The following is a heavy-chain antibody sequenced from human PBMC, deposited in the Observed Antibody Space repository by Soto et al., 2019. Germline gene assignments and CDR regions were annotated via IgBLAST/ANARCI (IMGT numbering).Heavy chain of an antibody. Sequence: EVQLVESGGGLVQPGRSLRLSCAASGFTFDDYAMHWVRQAPGKGLEWVSRISWNSGSIGYADSVKGRFTISRDNAKNALYLQMNSLRAEDTALYYCAKATGSDYYYYHTDVWGKGTTVTVSS. CDR3: AKATGSDYYYYHTDV. CDR1: GFTFDDYA. J-gene: IGHJ6*03. CDR2: ISWNSGSI. V-gene: IGHV3-9*01.